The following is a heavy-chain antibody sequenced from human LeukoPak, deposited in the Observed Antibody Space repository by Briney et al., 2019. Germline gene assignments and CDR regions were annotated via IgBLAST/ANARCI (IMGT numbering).Heavy chain of an antibody. CDR3: AKDPISTSSAY. D-gene: IGHD2-2*01. CDR1: GFILSSYP. V-gene: IGHV3-64*01. CDR2: ISGDGGQT. J-gene: IGHJ4*02. Sequence: GGSLRLSCVASGFILSSYPMHWVRQAPGKGLESVSAISGDGGQTYYANSVKGRFTISRDNSKNTLYLQMNSLRAEDTAVYYCAKDPISTSSAYWGQGTLVTVSS.